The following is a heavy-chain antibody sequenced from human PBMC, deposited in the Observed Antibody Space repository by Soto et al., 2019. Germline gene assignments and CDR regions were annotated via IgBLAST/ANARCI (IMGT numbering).Heavy chain of an antibody. CDR3: ARLRGRGVAGDFDY. V-gene: IGHV4-39*01. CDR2: IYYSGST. CDR1: GGSISSSSYY. Sequence: SETLSLTCTVSGGSISSSSYYWGWIRQPPGKGLEWIGSIYYSGSTYYNPSLKSRVTISVDTSKNQFSLKLSSVTAADTAVYYCARLRGRGVAGDFDYWGQGTLVTVSS. J-gene: IGHJ4*02. D-gene: IGHD6-19*01.